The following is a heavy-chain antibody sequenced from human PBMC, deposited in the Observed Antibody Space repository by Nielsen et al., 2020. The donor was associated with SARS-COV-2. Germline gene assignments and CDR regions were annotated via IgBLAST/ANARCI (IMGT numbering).Heavy chain of an antibody. Sequence: GGSLRLSCAASGFTFDDYAMHWVRQAPGKGLEWVSGISWNSGSIGYADSVKGRFTISRDNAKNSLYLQMNSLRAEDTAVYYCAKVGSGGSDYWGQGTLVTVSS. CDR1: GFTFDDYA. D-gene: IGHD2-15*01. V-gene: IGHV3-9*01. CDR3: AKVGSGGSDY. CDR2: ISWNSGSI. J-gene: IGHJ4*02.